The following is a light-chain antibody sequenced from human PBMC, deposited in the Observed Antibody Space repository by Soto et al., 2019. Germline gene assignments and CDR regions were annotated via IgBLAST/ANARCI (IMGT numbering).Light chain of an antibody. CDR2: DAS. J-gene: IGKJ1*01. V-gene: IGKV3-20*01. CDR1: QTVSGSY. CDR3: QHYGSSPWT. Sequence: EIVLTQSAGTLSLSPGERATLSCRASQTVSGSYLAWFQQKPGQAPRLLIYDASTRAAGVPDRFSGSGSGTYFSLTINRLEPEDFAVYYCQHYGSSPWTFGQGTKVEIK.